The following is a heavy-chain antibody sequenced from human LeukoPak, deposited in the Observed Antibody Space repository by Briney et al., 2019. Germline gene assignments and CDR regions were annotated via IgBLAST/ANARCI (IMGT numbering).Heavy chain of an antibody. CDR3: ARGYFDSSDSSNPFDY. CDR1: GAFITRDTYY. J-gene: IGHJ4*02. CDR2: IWFDGND. D-gene: IGHD3-22*01. V-gene: IGHV4-39*07. Sequence: SETLSLTCTVSGAFITRDTYYWAWVRQSPGKGLEWIGSIWFDGNDYYNPSLRSRVAMSVDTSKNQFSLRLTSVTAADTAVYFCARGYFDSSDSSNPFDYWGRGALVTVSS.